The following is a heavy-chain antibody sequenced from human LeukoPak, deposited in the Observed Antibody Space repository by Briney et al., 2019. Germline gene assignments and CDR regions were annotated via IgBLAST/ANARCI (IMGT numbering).Heavy chain of an antibody. CDR3: VSFYETY. Sequence: PGGSLRLSCAASGFTFSNHWMHWVRHAPGKGLMWVSRINRGGSRTDYADSVKGRFTISKDNAKNTVYLQMNSLRAEDTAVYYCVSFYETYWGRGTLVTVSS. D-gene: IGHD2/OR15-2a*01. V-gene: IGHV3-74*01. CDR1: GFTFSNHW. CDR2: INRGGSRT. J-gene: IGHJ4*02.